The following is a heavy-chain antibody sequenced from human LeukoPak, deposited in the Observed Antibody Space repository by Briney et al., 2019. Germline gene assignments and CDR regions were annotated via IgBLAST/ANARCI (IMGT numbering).Heavy chain of an antibody. V-gene: IGHV3-23*01. D-gene: IGHD3-22*01. J-gene: IGHJ4*02. CDR1: GFTFSRSA. CDR3: AKEGRLTVAAVVVENYFDY. CDR2: ISGSGGHT. Sequence: PGGSLRLSCVGSGFTFSRSAMSCVRLAPGKGLEWVSGISGSGGHTYYTDSVKGRFTISRDNSGTTVSLQMNSLTTDDTAVYFCAKEGRLTVAAVVVENYFDYWGQGTPVIVSA.